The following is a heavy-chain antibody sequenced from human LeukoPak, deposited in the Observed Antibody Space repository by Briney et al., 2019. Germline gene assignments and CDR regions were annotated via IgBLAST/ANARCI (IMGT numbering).Heavy chain of an antibody. D-gene: IGHD3-9*01. CDR3: AKQHHDILTGYSFDY. V-gene: IGHV3-23*01. Sequence: GGSLRLSCAASGFTFSSYAMSWVLQAPGKGLEWVSGISGSGGSTYYADSVKGRFTISRDNFKNTLYLQMNSLRAEDTAVYYCAKQHHDILTGYSFDYWGQGTLVTVSS. CDR1: GFTFSSYA. J-gene: IGHJ4*02. CDR2: ISGSGGST.